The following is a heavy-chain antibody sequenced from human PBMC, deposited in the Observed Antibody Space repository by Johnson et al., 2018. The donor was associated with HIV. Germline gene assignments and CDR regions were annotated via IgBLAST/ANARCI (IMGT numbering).Heavy chain of an antibody. D-gene: IGHD3-9*01. J-gene: IGHJ3*02. Sequence: VQLVESGGGLIQPGGSLRLSCVASGFTVSSNYMSWVRQAPGKGLEWVSVIFSVGGAYYADSVKGRFIISRDKSKNMLYLHMNSLRPEDTAVYYCARDGRDLVTRGSFDIWGQGTVVTVSS. CDR3: ARDGRDLVTRGSFDI. CDR1: GFTVSSNY. V-gene: IGHV3-66*03. CDR2: IFSVGGA.